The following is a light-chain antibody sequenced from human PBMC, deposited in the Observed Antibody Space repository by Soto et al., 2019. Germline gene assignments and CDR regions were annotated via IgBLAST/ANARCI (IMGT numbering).Light chain of an antibody. J-gene: IGLJ2*01. V-gene: IGLV4-69*01. CDR2: LNSDGSH. CDR1: SGHSNYV. CDR3: QTWDTGIRV. Sequence: QPVLTQSPSASASLGASVKLTCTLSSGHSNYVIAWHQQQPEKGPRYLMKLNSDGSHSKGDGIPDRFSGSSSGAERYLTISSLQSEEEADYYCQTWDTGIRVFGGGTELTVL.